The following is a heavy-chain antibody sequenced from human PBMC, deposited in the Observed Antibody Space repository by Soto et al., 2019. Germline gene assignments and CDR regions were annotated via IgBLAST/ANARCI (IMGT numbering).Heavy chain of an antibody. Sequence: GGSLRLSCAASGFTFSNAWMNWVRQAPGKGLEWVSRIKSKTDGGTTDYAAPVKGRFTISRDDSKNTLYLQMNSLKTEDTAVYHCTTFYDVWGQGTTVTVSS. CDR1: GFTFSNAW. V-gene: IGHV3-15*07. J-gene: IGHJ6*02. CDR2: IKSKTDGGTT. CDR3: TTFYDV.